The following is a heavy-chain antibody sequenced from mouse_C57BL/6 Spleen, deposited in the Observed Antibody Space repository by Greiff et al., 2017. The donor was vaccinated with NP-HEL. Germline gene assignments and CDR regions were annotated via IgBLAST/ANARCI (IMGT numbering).Heavy chain of an antibody. J-gene: IGHJ2*01. Sequence: EVKLMESGGGLVKPGGSLKLSCAASGFTFSDYGMHWVRQAPEKGLEWVAYISSGSSTIYYADTVKGRFTISRDNAKNTLFLHMTSLRSEDTAMYYCAREVGVYYDPYYFDYWGQGTTLTVSS. D-gene: IGHD2-4*01. CDR2: ISSGSSTI. CDR1: GFTFSDYG. V-gene: IGHV5-17*01. CDR3: AREVGVYYDPYYFDY.